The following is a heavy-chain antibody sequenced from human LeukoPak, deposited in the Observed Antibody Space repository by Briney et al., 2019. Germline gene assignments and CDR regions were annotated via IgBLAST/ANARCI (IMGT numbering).Heavy chain of an antibody. Sequence: PGRSLRLSCAASGFTFSSYAMHWVRQAPGKGLEWVSVISVSGGSTYYADSVKGRFTISRDNSKNTLYLQMNSLRVEDTAVYYCAKGGGATVPFDNWGQGTLVTVSS. V-gene: IGHV3-23*01. J-gene: IGHJ4*02. CDR1: GFTFSSYA. CDR2: ISVSGGST. CDR3: AKGGGATVPFDN. D-gene: IGHD4-11*01.